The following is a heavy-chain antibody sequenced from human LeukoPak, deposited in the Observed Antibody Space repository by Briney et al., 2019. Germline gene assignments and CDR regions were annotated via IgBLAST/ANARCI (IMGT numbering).Heavy chain of an antibody. Sequence: PGGSLRLSCAASGFTFSSYSMNWVRQAPGKGLEWVSSISSSSSSYIYYADSVKGRFTISRDNAKNSLYLQMNSLRAEDTAVYYCARDLGYYYDSSGPWGQGTLVTVSS. J-gene: IGHJ4*02. CDR1: GFTFSSYS. D-gene: IGHD3-22*01. CDR3: ARDLGYYYDSSGP. V-gene: IGHV3-21*01. CDR2: ISSSSSSYI.